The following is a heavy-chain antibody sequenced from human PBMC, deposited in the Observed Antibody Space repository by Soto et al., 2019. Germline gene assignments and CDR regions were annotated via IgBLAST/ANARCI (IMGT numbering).Heavy chain of an antibody. CDR2: MSWNSGSI. Sequence: PGGSLRLSCAASGSTFDDYAMHLVRQAPGKGLEWVSCMSWNSGSIGYADSVKGRFTISRDNAKNSLYLQMNSLRAEDAALYYCAKDIAARHYYYYGMDVWGQGTTVTVSS. CDR1: GSTFDDYA. D-gene: IGHD6-6*01. V-gene: IGHV3-9*01. J-gene: IGHJ6*02. CDR3: AKDIAARHYYYYGMDV.